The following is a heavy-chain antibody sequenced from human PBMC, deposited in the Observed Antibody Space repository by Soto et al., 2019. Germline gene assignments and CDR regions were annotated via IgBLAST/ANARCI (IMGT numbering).Heavy chain of an antibody. CDR1: GFSFRNYG. V-gene: IGHV3-33*01. Sequence: QEQLVESGGGVVQPGRSLRLSCAASGFSFRNYGIHWVRQAPGKGLDWVADIWYDGSKRYYADSVRGRFTISRDNSGNTVQLQMDSLRAEDTAVYYCARGGGSGVHHSYLDVWGQGTTV. CDR2: IWYDGSKR. J-gene: IGHJ3*01. D-gene: IGHD6-19*01. CDR3: ARGGGSGVHHSYLDV.